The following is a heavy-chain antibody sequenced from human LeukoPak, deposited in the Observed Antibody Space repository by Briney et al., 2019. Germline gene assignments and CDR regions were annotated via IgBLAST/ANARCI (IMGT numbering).Heavy chain of an antibody. Sequence: GGSLRLSCAASGFTFISYAMHWVRQAPGKGLEYVSAISSNGGSTYYADSVKGRFTISRDNSKNTLYLQMNSLRAEDTAVYYCARRYDSSGGDFDYWGQGTLVTVSS. D-gene: IGHD3-22*01. CDR1: GFTFISYA. J-gene: IGHJ4*02. V-gene: IGHV3-64*04. CDR3: ARRYDSSGGDFDY. CDR2: ISSNGGST.